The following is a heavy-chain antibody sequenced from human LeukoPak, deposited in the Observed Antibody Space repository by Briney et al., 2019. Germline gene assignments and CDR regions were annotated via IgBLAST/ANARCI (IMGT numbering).Heavy chain of an antibody. CDR2: INPSGGST. V-gene: IGHV1-46*01. CDR1: GYTFSFYY. Sequence: ASVKVSCKASGYTFSFYYIYWVRQAPGQGLEWMGTINPSGGSTSYAQKFQGRVTMTRDMFTSTVYMELSSLRSEDTAVYFCAREGYCSGGSCYSFDYWGQGSLVTVSS. J-gene: IGHJ4*02. D-gene: IGHD2-15*01. CDR3: AREGYCSGGSCYSFDY.